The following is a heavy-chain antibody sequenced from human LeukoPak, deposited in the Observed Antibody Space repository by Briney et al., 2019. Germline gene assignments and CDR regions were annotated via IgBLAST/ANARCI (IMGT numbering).Heavy chain of an antibody. CDR2: VNSGGSGT. J-gene: IGHJ4*02. D-gene: IGHD3-10*01. Sequence: QPGGSLRLSCAASGFNFASHWMHWVRHTPGKGLVWVSRVNSGGSGTSYADSVKGRFTISRDTSRNTLYLQMNDLRAEDTAVYYCARDDSGSIDYWGQGTLVTVSS. V-gene: IGHV3-74*01. CDR3: ARDDSGSIDY. CDR1: GFNFASHW.